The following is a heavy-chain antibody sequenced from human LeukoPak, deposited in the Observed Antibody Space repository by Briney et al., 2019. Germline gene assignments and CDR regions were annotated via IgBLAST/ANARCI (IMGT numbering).Heavy chain of an antibody. CDR3: ARGPPYYDISTGYPDY. CDR1: GFTFSDYY. J-gene: IGHJ4*02. CDR2: ISSSGSTI. D-gene: IGHD3-9*01. V-gene: IGHV3-11*01. Sequence: GGSLRLSCAASGFTFSDYYMSWIRQAPGKGLEWVSYISSSGSTIYYADSVKGRFTISRDNAKNSLYLQMNSLRAEDTAVYYCARGPPYYDISTGYPDYWGQGTLVTVSS.